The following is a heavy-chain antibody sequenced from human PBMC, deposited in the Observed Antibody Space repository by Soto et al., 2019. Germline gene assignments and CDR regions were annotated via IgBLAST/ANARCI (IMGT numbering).Heavy chain of an antibody. J-gene: IGHJ4*02. CDR1: GGTFSDYY. CDR2: ISSSGSTI. Sequence: SCKASGGTFSDYYMSWIRQAPGKGLEWVSYISSSGSTIYYADSVKGRFTISRDNAKNSLYLQMNSLRAEDTAVYYCARGGRLQSVPYWGQGTLVTVSS. D-gene: IGHD4-4*01. V-gene: IGHV3-11*01. CDR3: ARGGRLQSVPY.